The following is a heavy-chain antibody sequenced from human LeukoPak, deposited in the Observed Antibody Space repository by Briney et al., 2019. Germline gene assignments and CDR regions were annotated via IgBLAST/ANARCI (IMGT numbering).Heavy chain of an antibody. Sequence: PSETLSFTGTVSGASISSGNYSWTWIRQPAGKGLDWIGRGYTSGSTNYNPSLKSRVTISVDTSKNQFSLKLSSVTAADTAVYYCARCYSRRLGWLVAFDIWGQGTMVTVSS. CDR1: GASISSGNYS. CDR3: ARCYSRRLGWLVAFDI. V-gene: IGHV4-61*02. J-gene: IGHJ3*02. D-gene: IGHD3-3*01. CDR2: GYTSGST.